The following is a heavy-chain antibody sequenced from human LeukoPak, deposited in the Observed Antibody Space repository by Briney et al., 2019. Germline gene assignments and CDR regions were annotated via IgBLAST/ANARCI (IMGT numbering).Heavy chain of an antibody. CDR2: IYPGDSDT. CDR1: GYRFDINW. J-gene: IGHJ3*02. D-gene: IGHD4-23*01. Sequence: KLSCTGSGYRFDINWIGWVRQMPGKGLEWMGVIYPGDSDTRYSPSFQGQVTISADKSISTAYLQWSSLKASDTAMYYCARRDYGGDPGIWGQGTMVTVSS. CDR3: ARRDYGGDPGI. V-gene: IGHV5-51*01.